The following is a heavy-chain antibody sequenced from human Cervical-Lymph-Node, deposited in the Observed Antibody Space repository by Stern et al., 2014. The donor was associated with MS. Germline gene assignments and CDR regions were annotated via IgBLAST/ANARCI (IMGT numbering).Heavy chain of an antibody. J-gene: IGHJ6*02. D-gene: IGHD6-19*01. Sequence: QLQLQESGPGLVKPSQTLSLTCTVSGGSISSGGYYWSWIRQHPGKGLEWVGNIYYSGSTYYNPSRKSRVTISVDTSKNQFSLKLSSVTAADTAVYYCARXSSGWYSYYYYGMDVWGQGTTVTVSS. CDR2: IYYSGST. V-gene: IGHV4-31*03. CDR3: ARXSSGWYSYYYYGMDV. CDR1: GGSISSGGYY.